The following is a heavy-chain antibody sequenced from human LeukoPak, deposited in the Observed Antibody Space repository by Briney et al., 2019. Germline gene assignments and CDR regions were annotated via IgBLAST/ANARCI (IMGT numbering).Heavy chain of an antibody. D-gene: IGHD2-21*01. CDR2: INHSGST. Sequence: SETLSLTCAVYGGSFSGYYWSWISQPPGKGLEWIGEINHSGSTNYNPSLKSRVTISVDTSKNQFCLKLSSVTAADTAVYYCARGRVRKRHYFDNWGQGTLVTVSS. CDR3: ARGRVRKRHYFDN. V-gene: IGHV4-34*01. J-gene: IGHJ4*02. CDR1: GGSFSGYY.